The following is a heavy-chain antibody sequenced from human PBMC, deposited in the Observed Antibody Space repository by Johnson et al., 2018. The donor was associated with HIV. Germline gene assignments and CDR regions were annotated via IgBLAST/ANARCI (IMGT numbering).Heavy chain of an antibody. CDR1: GFTFDDYG. V-gene: IGHV3-20*04. J-gene: IGHJ3*02. D-gene: IGHD6-19*01. CDR3: AREGGAVASRGFDS. Sequence: VQLVESGGGLVQPGGSLRLSCAASGFTFDDYGMSWVRQAPGKGLEWVSGINWNGGSTGYADSVKGRFTISRDNAKNSLFLQMNSLRAEYTSVYYCAREGGAVASRGFDSWGQGTMVTVSS. CDR2: INWNGGST.